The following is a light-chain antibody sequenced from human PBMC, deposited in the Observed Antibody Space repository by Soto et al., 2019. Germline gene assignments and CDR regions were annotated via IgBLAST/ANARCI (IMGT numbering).Light chain of an antibody. CDR1: SSDVGGYNY. V-gene: IGLV2-14*01. Sequence: QSALTQPASVSGSPGQSITISCTGTSSDVGGYNYVSWYQQHPGKAPKLMIYDVSNRPSGVSNRFSGSKSGNTASLTISGLQAGVEADYYCSSYTSSSPLFGGGTKLTVL. J-gene: IGLJ2*01. CDR2: DVS. CDR3: SSYTSSSPL.